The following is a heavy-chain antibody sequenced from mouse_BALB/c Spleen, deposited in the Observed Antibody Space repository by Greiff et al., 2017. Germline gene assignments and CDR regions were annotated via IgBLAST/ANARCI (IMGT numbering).Heavy chain of an antibody. CDR3: ARITPIYDGYYSYAMDY. CDR2: ISSGSSTI. V-gene: IGHV5-17*02. J-gene: IGHJ4*01. Sequence: DVHLVESGGGLVQPGGSRKLSCAASGFTFSSFGMHWVRQAPEKGLEWVAYISSGSSTIYYADTVKGRFTISRDNPKNTLFLQMTSLRSEDTAMYYCARITPIYDGYYSYAMDYWGQGTSVTVSS. D-gene: IGHD2-3*01. CDR1: GFTFSSFG.